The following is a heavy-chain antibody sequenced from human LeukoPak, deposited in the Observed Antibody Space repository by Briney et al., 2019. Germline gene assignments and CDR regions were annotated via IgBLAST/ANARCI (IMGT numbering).Heavy chain of an antibody. CDR2: ISNDGNNK. V-gene: IGHV3-30*03. CDR1: GFPFSSYG. CDR3: ARDRGLVVAPVD. J-gene: IGHJ4*02. D-gene: IGHD3-22*01. Sequence: GGSLRLSCAASGFPFSSYGMHWVRQAPGKGLEWVAAISNDGNNKFYADSVKGRFTISRDNPKNTMNLQMNSLRAEDTAVYYCARDRGLVVAPVDWGQGTLVTVSS.